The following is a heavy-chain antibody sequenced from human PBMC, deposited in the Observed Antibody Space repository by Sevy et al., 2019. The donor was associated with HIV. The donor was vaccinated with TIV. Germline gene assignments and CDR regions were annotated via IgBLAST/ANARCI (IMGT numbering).Heavy chain of an antibody. Sequence: ASVKVSCKASGYTFTGYYMHWVRQAPGQGLEWMGRINPNSGGTNYAQKFQGRVTMTRDTSISTAYMELSRLRSDDTAVYYCARGVYYCDSSPLFDPWGQGTLVTVSS. V-gene: IGHV1-2*02. J-gene: IGHJ5*02. D-gene: IGHD3-22*01. CDR3: ARGVYYCDSSPLFDP. CDR1: GYTFTGYY. CDR2: INPNSGGT.